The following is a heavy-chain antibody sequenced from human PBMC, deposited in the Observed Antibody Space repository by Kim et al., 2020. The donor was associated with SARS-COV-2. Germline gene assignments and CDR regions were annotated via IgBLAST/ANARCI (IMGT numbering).Heavy chain of an antibody. CDR2: TTYDGSST. D-gene: IGHD1-1*01. V-gene: IGHV3-74*01. CDR3: ARGKVHRD. Sequence: GGSLRLSCAASGFTFSSYWMHWVRQAPGKGLVWVSRTTYDGSSTTYADSVKGRFTISRDNAKNTLYLQMNSLRAEDTAVYYCARGKVHRDWGQGTLVTVSS. J-gene: IGHJ4*02. CDR1: GFTFSSYW.